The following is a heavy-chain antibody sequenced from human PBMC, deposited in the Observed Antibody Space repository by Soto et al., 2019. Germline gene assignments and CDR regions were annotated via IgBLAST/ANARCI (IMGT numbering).Heavy chain of an antibody. CDR1: GGSISSSSYY. Sequence: SETLSLTCTVSGGSISSSSYYWGWIRQPPGKGLEWIGSIYYSGSTYYNPSLKSRVTISVDTSKNQFSLKLSSVTAADTAVYYCARATGHVNIVATIGYWGQGTLVTVSS. J-gene: IGHJ4*02. V-gene: IGHV4-39*01. CDR2: IYYSGST. D-gene: IGHD5-12*01. CDR3: ARATGHVNIVATIGY.